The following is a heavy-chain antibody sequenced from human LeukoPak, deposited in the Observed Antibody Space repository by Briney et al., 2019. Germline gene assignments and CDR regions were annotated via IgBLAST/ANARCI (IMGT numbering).Heavy chain of an antibody. CDR1: GGSLSGYY. CDR2: INHSGST. D-gene: IGHD3-22*01. V-gene: IGHV4-34*01. J-gene: IGHJ3*02. Sequence: SETLSLTCAVYGGSLSGYYWSWIRQPPGKGLEWIGEINHSGSTNYNPSLKSRVTISVDKSKNQFSLKLSSVTAADTAVYYCASKRFGYDSSGYYKQDDAFDIWGQGTMVTVSS. CDR3: ASKRFGYDSSGYYKQDDAFDI.